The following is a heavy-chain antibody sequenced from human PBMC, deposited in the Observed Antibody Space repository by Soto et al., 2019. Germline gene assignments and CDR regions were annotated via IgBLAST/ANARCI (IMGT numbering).Heavy chain of an antibody. CDR3: ASGMQLWLRRINNGYSG. Sequence: QVQLVQSGAEVKKPESSVKVSCKAPGGTFSTYAISWVRQAPGQGLEWMGGIIPMFGTANYAQRFQDRVTITADESTNTVYMELSRLRSDATAVYFWASGMQLWLRRINNGYSGWGQGTLVTVSS. CDR2: IIPMFGTA. CDR1: GGTFSTYA. D-gene: IGHD5-12*01. V-gene: IGHV1-69*12. J-gene: IGHJ4*02.